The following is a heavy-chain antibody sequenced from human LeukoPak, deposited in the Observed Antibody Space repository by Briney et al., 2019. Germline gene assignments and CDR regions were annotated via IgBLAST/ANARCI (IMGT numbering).Heavy chain of an antibody. CDR2: ISSSSSYT. D-gene: IGHD2-21*02. J-gene: IGHJ2*01. Sequence: GGSLRLSCAASGFTFSDYYMSWIRQAPGKGLEWVSYISSSSSYTNYADSVKGRFTISRDNAKNSLYLQMNSLRAEDTAVYYCARAYCGGDCYSRRVWYFDLWGRGTLVTVSS. V-gene: IGHV3-11*05. CDR3: ARAYCGGDCYSRRVWYFDL. CDR1: GFTFSDYY.